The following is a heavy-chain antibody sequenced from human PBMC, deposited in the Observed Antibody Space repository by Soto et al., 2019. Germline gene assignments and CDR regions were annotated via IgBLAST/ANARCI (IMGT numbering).Heavy chain of an antibody. CDR3: ARDPGYSTTWHQAFDI. Sequence: QVQLVQSGAEVKKPGASVKVSCKASGYTFTSYGISWVRQAPGQGPEWMGRISTYNGNTNYVQKLQGRVTMTTDTTTKTGYMELRRLRYGDTAVDYCARDPGYSTTWHQAFDIWGQGTMVTVSS. CDR2: ISTYNGNT. J-gene: IGHJ3*02. D-gene: IGHD6-13*01. V-gene: IGHV1-18*01. CDR1: GYTFTSYG.